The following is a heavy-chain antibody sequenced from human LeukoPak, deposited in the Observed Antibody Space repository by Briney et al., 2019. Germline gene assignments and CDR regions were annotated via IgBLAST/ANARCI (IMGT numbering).Heavy chain of an antibody. D-gene: IGHD2-2*01. CDR3: ARGGYQLLFSR. CDR2: INHSGST. CDR1: GGSFSGYY. V-gene: IGHV4-34*01. Sequence: SETLSLTCAVYGGSFSGYYWSWIRQPPGKGLEWIGEINHSGSTNYNPSLRSRVTISVDTSKNQFSLKLSSVTAADTAVYYCARGGYQLLFSRWSQGTLVTVSS. J-gene: IGHJ4*02.